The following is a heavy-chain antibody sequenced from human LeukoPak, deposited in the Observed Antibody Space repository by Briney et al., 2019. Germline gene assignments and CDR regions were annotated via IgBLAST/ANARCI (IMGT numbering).Heavy chain of an antibody. Sequence: GGSLRLSCAASGFTFSSYAMNWVRQAPGKGLEWVSIISGSGGSTYYADSMKGRFTISRDNSKNTLYLQMNSLRAEDTAVYYCAKAGQWELLSWFDPWGQGTLVTVSS. CDR1: GFTFSSYA. J-gene: IGHJ5*02. D-gene: IGHD1-26*01. CDR2: ISGSGGST. V-gene: IGHV3-23*01. CDR3: AKAGQWELLSWFDP.